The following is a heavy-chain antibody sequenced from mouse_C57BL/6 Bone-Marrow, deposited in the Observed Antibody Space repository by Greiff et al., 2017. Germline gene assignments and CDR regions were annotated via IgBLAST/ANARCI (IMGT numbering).Heavy chain of an antibody. CDR1: GYTFTSYW. Sequence: VKLQQSGTVLARPGASVKMSCKTSGYTFTSYWMHWVKQRPGQGLEWIGAIYPGNSDTSYNQKFKGKAKLTAVTSASTAYMELSSLTNEDSAVYYCTRGLTTVVARDYWGQGTTLTVSS. CDR2: IYPGNSDT. J-gene: IGHJ2*01. D-gene: IGHD1-1*01. CDR3: TRGLTTVVARDY. V-gene: IGHV1-5*01.